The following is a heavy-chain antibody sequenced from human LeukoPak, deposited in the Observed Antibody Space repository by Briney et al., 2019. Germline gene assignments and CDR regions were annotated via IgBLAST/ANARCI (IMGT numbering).Heavy chain of an antibody. V-gene: IGHV3-7*01. CDR1: RFTFSSYW. CDR2: IKQDGSEK. J-gene: IGHJ6*03. D-gene: IGHD6-19*01. Sequence: GGSLRLSCAASRFTFSSYWMSWVRQAPGEGLEWVANIKQDGSEKYYVDSVKGRFTISRDNAKNSLYLQMNSLRAEDTAVYYCASRASSGWYYYYYYMDVWGKGTTVTVSS. CDR3: ASRASSGWYYYYYYMDV.